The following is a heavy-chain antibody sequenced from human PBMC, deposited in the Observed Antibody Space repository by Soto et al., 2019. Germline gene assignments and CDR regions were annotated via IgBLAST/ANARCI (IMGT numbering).Heavy chain of an antibody. V-gene: IGHV1-69*13. Sequence: ASVKVSCKASGGTFSSYAMSWVRQAPGQGLEWMGGINSIFGTANYAQKFQGRFTITADESTSTAYMELSSLRAEDTAVYYCASDAGEYELVGGKCFDPWGQGNLLTVS. CDR1: GGTFSSYA. CDR3: ASDAGEYELVGGKCFDP. CDR2: INSIFGTA. D-gene: IGHD4-17*01. J-gene: IGHJ5*02.